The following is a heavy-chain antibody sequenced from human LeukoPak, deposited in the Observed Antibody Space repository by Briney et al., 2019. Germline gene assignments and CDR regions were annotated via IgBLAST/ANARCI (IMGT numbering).Heavy chain of an antibody. CDR2: IYYSGST. Sequence: ASETLSLTCTVSGGSISSYYRSWIRQPPGKGLEWIGYIYYSGSTNYNPSLKIRVTISVDTSKNQFSLKLSSVTAADTAVYYCARDKGGEGPDYWGQGTLVTVSS. D-gene: IGHD3-16*01. CDR3: ARDKGGEGPDY. CDR1: GGSISSYY. J-gene: IGHJ4*02. V-gene: IGHV4-59*01.